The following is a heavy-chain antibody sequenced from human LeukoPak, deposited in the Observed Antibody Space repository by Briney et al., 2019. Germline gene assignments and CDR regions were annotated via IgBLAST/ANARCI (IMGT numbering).Heavy chain of an antibody. CDR1: GGTFSSYA. Sequence: GASVKVSCKASGGTFSSYAISWERQAPGQGLEWMGGIIPIFGTANYAQKFQGRVTITTDESTSTAYMELSSLRSEDTAVYYCARDVSDYFDYWGQGTLVTVSS. CDR2: IIPIFGTA. V-gene: IGHV1-69*05. CDR3: ARDVSDYFDY. J-gene: IGHJ4*02.